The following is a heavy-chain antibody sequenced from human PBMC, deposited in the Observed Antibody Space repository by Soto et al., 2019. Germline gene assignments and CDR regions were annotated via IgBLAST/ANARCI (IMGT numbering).Heavy chain of an antibody. V-gene: IGHV3-23*01. D-gene: IGHD2-15*01. CDR1: GFTFSSYA. CDR3: ANSLRIVVVVAATATFDY. Sequence: EVQLLESGGGLVQPGGSLRLSCAASGFTFSSYAMSWVRQAPGEGLEWVSSLRGSGGSTYYADSVKGRFTISRDNSTNTLYLQMNSLRAEDTAVYYCANSLRIVVVVAATATFDYWGQGTLVTVSS. CDR2: LRGSGGST. J-gene: IGHJ4*02.